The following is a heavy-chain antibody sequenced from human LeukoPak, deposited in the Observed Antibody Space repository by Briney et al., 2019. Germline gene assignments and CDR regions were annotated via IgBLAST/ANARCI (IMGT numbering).Heavy chain of an antibody. D-gene: IGHD5-18*01. Sequence: SETLSLTCTVSGYSISSGYYWGWIRPPPGKGLEWIGSIYHSGSTYYNPSLKRRVTISGETSKNKFSLKMSSVTAADTAVYYCARGRKYTSGYRVTELGSGYSDYWGQGTLVTVSS. CDR1: GYSISSGYY. CDR2: IYHSGST. CDR3: ARGRKYTSGYRVTELGSGYSDY. V-gene: IGHV4-38-2*02. J-gene: IGHJ4*02.